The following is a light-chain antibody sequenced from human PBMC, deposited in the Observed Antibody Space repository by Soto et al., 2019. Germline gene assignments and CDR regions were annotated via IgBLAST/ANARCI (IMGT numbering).Light chain of an antibody. V-gene: IGLV1-40*01. J-gene: IGLJ2*01. CDR2: GNN. Sequence: QAVVTQPPSVSGAPGQRVTISCTGSSSNLGAGYNVHWYQKLPGKAPTLLIFGNNFRPSGVPDRFSGSKSDTSASLAITGLQAEDEADYYCQSYDTTLSASVFGGGTKLTVL. CDR1: SSNLGAGYN. CDR3: QSYDTTLSASV.